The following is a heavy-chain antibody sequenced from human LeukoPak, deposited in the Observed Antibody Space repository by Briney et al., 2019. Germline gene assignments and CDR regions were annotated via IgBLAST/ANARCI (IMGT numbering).Heavy chain of an antibody. Sequence: PGGSLRLSCAASGFPFSDHYMDWVRQAPGKGLEWVGRSRNKANDYTTEYAASVKGRITISRDDPKNSLALQMNSLKTEDTAVYYCVRLLTAHAPYFDYWGRGALVTVSS. D-gene: IGHD3-9*01. V-gene: IGHV3-72*01. CDR1: GFPFSDHY. CDR2: SRNKANDYTT. CDR3: VRLLTAHAPYFDY. J-gene: IGHJ4*02.